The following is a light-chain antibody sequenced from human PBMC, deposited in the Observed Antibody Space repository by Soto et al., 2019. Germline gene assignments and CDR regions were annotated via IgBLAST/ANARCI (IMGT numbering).Light chain of an antibody. CDR3: SSSNSRTTFV. CDR2: EVS. CDR1: NSDLNY. V-gene: IGLV2-14*01. J-gene: IGLJ1*01. Sequence: QSALTQPASVSGAPGQSITISCTGTNSDLNYVSWHQQHPGKAPKLMIYEVSNRPSGVSNRFSGSKSGNTASLTISGLQDEEEADYSCSSSNSRTTFVFGTGTKVTV.